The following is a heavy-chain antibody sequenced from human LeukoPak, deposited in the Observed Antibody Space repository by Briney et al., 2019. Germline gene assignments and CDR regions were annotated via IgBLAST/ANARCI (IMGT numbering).Heavy chain of an antibody. CDR3: ARDPGSYNSSGWYDY. J-gene: IGHJ4*02. D-gene: IGHD6-19*01. V-gene: IGHV3-48*04. CDR2: ISYSGSTI. Sequence: GGSLRLSCAASGFTFSSYRMDWVRQAPGKGLECVSYISYSGSTIYYADSVKGRFTISRDNAKNSLYLQMNSLRAEDTAVYYCARDPGSYNSSGWYDYWGQGALVTVSS. CDR1: GFTFSSYR.